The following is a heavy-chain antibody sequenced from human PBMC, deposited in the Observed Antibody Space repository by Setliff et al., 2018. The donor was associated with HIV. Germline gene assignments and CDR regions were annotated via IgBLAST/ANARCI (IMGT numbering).Heavy chain of an antibody. D-gene: IGHD3-22*01. CDR2: ISKTGSTI. CDR1: GFTFSNYY. Sequence: GWSLRLSCAASGFTFSNYYMNWIRQAPGKGLEWVSYISKTGSTISYAASVKGRCTISRDNAKNSLYLQMTSLTVEDTAVYYCARDSSAYAFDHWGQGTLDTVSS. CDR3: ARDSSAYAFDH. J-gene: IGHJ4*02. V-gene: IGHV3-11*01.